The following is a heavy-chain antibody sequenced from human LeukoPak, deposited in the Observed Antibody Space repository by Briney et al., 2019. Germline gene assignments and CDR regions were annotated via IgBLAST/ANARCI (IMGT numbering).Heavy chain of an antibody. CDR2: IYTSGST. CDR1: GGSISSYY. Sequence: SETLSLTCTVSGGSISSYYWSWIRQPPGKGLEWIGRIYTSGSTNYNPSLKSRVTISVDTSKNQFSLKLSSVTAADTAVYYCASVVDYYDSSGYYRPPDYWGQGTLVTVSS. CDR3: ASVVDYYDSSGYYRPPDY. V-gene: IGHV4-4*07. D-gene: IGHD3-22*01. J-gene: IGHJ4*02.